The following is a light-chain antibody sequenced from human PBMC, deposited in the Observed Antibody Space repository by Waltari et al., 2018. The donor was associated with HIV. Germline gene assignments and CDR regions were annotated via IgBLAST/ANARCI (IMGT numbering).Light chain of an antibody. CDR3: QQYATSSYT. CDR1: QSVSRHH. Sequence: EIVLTQSPGTLSLSPGDRATLSCRASQSVSRHHLAWYQQKPGLSPRLRIYGASTRATGIPDRFGGSGSVTDFTLTISRLEPEDSAVYYCQQYATSSYTFGQGTKLEIK. CDR2: GAS. V-gene: IGKV3-20*01. J-gene: IGKJ2*01.